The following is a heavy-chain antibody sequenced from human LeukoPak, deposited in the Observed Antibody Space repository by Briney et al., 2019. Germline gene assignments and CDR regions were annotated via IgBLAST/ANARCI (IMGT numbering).Heavy chain of an antibody. Sequence: ASVKVSCKASGYTFTNYPIHWVRQAPGQRLEWMGWINAGNGNTEYSQKFQGRVTIIRDTSASSAYMELNSLTSEDTAVYYCARERWHCRVNCYSVYYYALDVWGQGTTVTVSS. CDR2: INAGNGNT. CDR1: GYTFTNYP. J-gene: IGHJ6*02. CDR3: ARERWHCRVNCYSVYYYALDV. D-gene: IGHD2-15*01. V-gene: IGHV1-3*01.